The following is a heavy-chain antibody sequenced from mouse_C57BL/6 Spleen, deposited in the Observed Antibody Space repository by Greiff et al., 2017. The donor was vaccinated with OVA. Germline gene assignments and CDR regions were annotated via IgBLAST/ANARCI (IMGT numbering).Heavy chain of an antibody. V-gene: IGHV6-6*01. CDR3: TRPRNYDYFDY. D-gene: IGHD2-4*01. J-gene: IGHJ2*01. Sequence: EVQGVESGGGLVQPGGSMKLSCAASGFTFSDAWMDWVRQSPEKGLEWVAEIRNKANNHATYYAESVKGRFTISRDESKSSVYLQMNSLRAEDTGSYYCTRPRNYDYFDYWGQGTTLTVSS. CDR2: IRNKANNHAT. CDR1: GFTFSDAW.